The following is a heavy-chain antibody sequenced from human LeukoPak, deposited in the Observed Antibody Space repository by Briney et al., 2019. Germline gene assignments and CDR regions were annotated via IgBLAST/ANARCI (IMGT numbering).Heavy chain of an antibody. CDR3: ARDRGGWLRPYFDS. Sequence: SETLSLTCTVSGGSINSGDHYWSWIRQSPGKGPEWIGYIFSTGSTYYNPSLQSRLTISQDKSTNQFFLKLTSVTAADTAVYYCARDRGGWLRPYFDSWGLGTLVTVSS. CDR1: GGSINSGDHY. CDR2: IFSTGST. V-gene: IGHV4-30-4*08. D-gene: IGHD5-12*01. J-gene: IGHJ4*02.